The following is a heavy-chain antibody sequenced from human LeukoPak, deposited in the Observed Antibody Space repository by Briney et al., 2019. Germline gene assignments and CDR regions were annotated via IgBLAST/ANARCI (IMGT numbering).Heavy chain of an antibody. CDR2: IYPGDSDT. D-gene: IGHD4-11*01. J-gene: IGHJ3*02. CDR3: ALRLPDAFDI. Sequence: GESLKISCKGSGYSFTSYWIGWVRPLPGKGLEWMGIIYPGDSDTRCSPSFQGQVTISADKSISTAYLQWSSLKASDTAMYYCALRLPDAFDIWGQGTMVTVSS. CDR1: GYSFTSYW. V-gene: IGHV5-51*01.